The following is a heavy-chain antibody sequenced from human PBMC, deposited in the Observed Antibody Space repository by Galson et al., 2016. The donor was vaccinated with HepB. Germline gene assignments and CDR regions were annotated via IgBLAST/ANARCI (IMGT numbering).Heavy chain of an antibody. J-gene: IGHJ6*04. V-gene: IGHV3-23*01. CDR3: VKGSTAPDV. CDR1: GFTFSATG. D-gene: IGHD1-26*01. Sequence: SLRLSCAGSGFTFSATGMTWACQAPGKGLACVASISMSGNSRDYADSVTGRFTSYRDNSKNTLILQMNSLSPEDTAVYYCVKGSTAPDVWGKGTTVTVTS. CDR2: ISMSGNSR.